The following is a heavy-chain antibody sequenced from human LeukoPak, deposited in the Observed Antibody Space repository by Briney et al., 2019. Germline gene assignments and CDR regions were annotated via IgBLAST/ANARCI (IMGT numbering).Heavy chain of an antibody. CDR2: IYYSGST. D-gene: IGHD6-19*01. Sequence: SETLSLTCTVSGDSISSFYWNWIRQPPGKGLEWIGFIYYSGSTNYNPSLKSRVTISVDTSKNQFSLKLSSVTAADTAVYYCARFAGSGWSNKFDYWGQGTLVTVSS. CDR1: GDSISSFY. V-gene: IGHV4-59*01. J-gene: IGHJ4*02. CDR3: ARFAGSGWSNKFDY.